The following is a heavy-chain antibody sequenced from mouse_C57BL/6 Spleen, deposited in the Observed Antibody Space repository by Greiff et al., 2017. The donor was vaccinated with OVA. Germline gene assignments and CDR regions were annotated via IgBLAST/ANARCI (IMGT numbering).Heavy chain of an antibody. V-gene: IGHV1-55*01. D-gene: IGHD2-1*01. J-gene: IGHJ4*01. CDR2: LYPGSGST. CDR3: ARGPYGNYAMDY. Sequence: QVQLKQPGAELVKPGASVKMSCKASGYTFTSYWITWVKQRPGQGLEWIGDLYPGSGSTNYNEKFKSKATLTVDTSSSTAYMQLSSLTSEVSAVYYCARGPYGNYAMDYWGQGTSVTVSS. CDR1: GYTFTSYW.